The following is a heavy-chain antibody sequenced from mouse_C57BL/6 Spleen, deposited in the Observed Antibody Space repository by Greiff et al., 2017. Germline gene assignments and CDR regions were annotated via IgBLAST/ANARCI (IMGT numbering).Heavy chain of an antibody. CDR2: IDPSDSYT. CDR1: GYTFTSYW. CDR3: ARDYSNSSFDY. J-gene: IGHJ2*01. V-gene: IGHV1-50*01. D-gene: IGHD2-5*01. Sequence: QVQLQQPGAELVKPGASVKLSCKASGYTFTSYWMQWVKQRPGQGLEWIGEIDPSDSYTNYNQKFKGKATLTVDTSSSTAYMQLSSLTSEDSAVYYCARDYSNSSFDYWGQGTTLTVSS.